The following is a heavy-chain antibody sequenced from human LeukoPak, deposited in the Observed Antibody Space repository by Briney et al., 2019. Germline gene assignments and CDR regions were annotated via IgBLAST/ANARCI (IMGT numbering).Heavy chain of an antibody. CDR3: AKHEGSSGSYCHFHY. CDR2: ISGSGGST. Sequence: PGWSLRLSCAASGFTFSSYAMSWVRQAAGKGLEWVSAISGSGGSTYYADSVKSRFTISRDNSENTLYLKLNRLGAEDTAVYYCAKHEGSSGSYCHFHYWGQGTLVTVSS. V-gene: IGHV3-23*01. CDR1: GFTFSSYA. J-gene: IGHJ4*02. D-gene: IGHD3-10*01.